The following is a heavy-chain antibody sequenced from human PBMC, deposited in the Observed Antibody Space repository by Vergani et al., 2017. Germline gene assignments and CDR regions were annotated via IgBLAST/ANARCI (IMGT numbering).Heavy chain of an antibody. CDR2: IIPIFGTA. D-gene: IGHD3-3*01. Sequence: QVQLVQSGAEVKKPGSSVKVSCKASGGTFSSYAISWVRQAPGQGLEWMGGIIPIFGTANYAQKFQGRVTITADESTSTAYMELSSLRSEDTAVYYCASRAGGYDXWSGYQGQYYYYYYMDVWGKGTTVTVSS. V-gene: IGHV1-69*01. J-gene: IGHJ6*03. CDR1: GGTFSSYA. CDR3: ASRAGGYDXWSGYQGQYYYYYYMDV.